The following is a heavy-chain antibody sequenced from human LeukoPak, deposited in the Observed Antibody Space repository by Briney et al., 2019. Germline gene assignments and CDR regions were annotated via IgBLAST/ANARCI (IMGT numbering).Heavy chain of an antibody. J-gene: IGHJ4*02. CDR3: ARVKVAGVAAAGITHFDY. D-gene: IGHD6-13*01. CDR2: IYYSGST. V-gene: IGHV4-59*01. Sequence: PSETLTLTCTVSGGSISSYYWSWIRQPPGKGLEWIGYIYYSGSTNYNPSLKSRVTISVDTSKNQFSLKLSSVTAADTAVYYCARVKVAGVAAAGITHFDYWGQGTLVTVSS. CDR1: GGSISSYY.